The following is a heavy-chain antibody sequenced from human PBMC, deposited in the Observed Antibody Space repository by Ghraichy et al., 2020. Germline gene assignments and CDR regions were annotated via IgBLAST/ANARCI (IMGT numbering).Heavy chain of an antibody. CDR3: ARGTEWELLPRGWFDP. J-gene: IGHJ5*02. CDR1: GFTFSSYA. Sequence: GESLNISCAASGFTFSSYAMHWVRQAPGKGLEYVSAISSNGGSTYYANSVKGRFTISRDNSKNTLYLQMGSLRAEDMAVYYCARGTEWELLPRGWFDPWGQGTLVTVSS. V-gene: IGHV3-64*01. CDR2: ISSNGGST. D-gene: IGHD1-26*01.